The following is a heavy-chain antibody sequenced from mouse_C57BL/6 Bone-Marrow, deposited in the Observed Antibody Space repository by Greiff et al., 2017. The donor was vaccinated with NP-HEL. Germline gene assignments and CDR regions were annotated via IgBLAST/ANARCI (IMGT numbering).Heavy chain of an antibody. CDR2: INPNNGGT. CDR1: GYTFTDYN. J-gene: IGHJ4*01. V-gene: IGHV1-18*01. CDR3: ARNCGSTYSYYYAMDY. D-gene: IGHD1-1*01. Sequence: EVQLQQSGPELVKPGASVKIPCKASGYTFTDYNMDWVKQSHGKSLEWIGDINPNNGGTIYNQKFKGKATLTVDKSSSTAYMELRSLTSEDTAVYYCARNCGSTYSYYYAMDYWGQGTSVTVSS.